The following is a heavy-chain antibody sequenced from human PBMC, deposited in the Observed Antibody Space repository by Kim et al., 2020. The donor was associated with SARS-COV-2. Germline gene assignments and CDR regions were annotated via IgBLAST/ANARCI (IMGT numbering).Heavy chain of an antibody. J-gene: IGHJ4*02. CDR3: ARDYGGGLFDY. D-gene: IGHD4-17*01. V-gene: IGHV4-59*01. CDR2: T. Sequence: TNYNPSLKSRVTISVDTSKNQFSLKLSSVTAADTAVYYCARDYGGGLFDYWGQGTLVTVSS.